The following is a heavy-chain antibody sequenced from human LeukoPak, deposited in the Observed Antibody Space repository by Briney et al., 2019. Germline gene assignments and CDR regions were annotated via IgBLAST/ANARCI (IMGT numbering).Heavy chain of an antibody. V-gene: IGHV3-7*01. CDR2: IKQEESEK. Sequence: GGSLRLSCAASGFTLSSYRVSWVRPAPGEGLEWVANIKQEESEKYYVDSVKDRFTIPRDNAKNSLYLQMNSLRAEDTAVYYCARPDCGRDCYLYYYYYGMDVWGQGPTLTLPS. J-gene: IGHJ6*02. CDR3: ARPDCGRDCYLYYYYYGMDV. CDR1: GFTLSSYR. D-gene: IGHD2-21*02.